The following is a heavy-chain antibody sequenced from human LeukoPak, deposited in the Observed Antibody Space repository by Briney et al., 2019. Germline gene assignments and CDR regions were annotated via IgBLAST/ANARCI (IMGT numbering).Heavy chain of an antibody. Sequence: PGRSLRLSCAASGFTFSSYAMHWVRQAPGKGLEWVAVISYDGSNKYYADSVKGRFTISRDTSKNTLYLHMNSLRADDTAMYCCVRDRCSSCHYFDCWGQGTLVTVSS. CDR1: GFTFSSYA. V-gene: IGHV3-30-3*01. CDR2: ISYDGSNK. J-gene: IGHJ4*02. CDR3: VRDRCSSCHYFDC. D-gene: IGHD2-2*01.